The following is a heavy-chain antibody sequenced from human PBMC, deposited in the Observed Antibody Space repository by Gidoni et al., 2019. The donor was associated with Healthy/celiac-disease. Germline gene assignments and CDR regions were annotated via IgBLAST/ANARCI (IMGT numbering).Heavy chain of an antibody. CDR1: GFTFSSYS. J-gene: IGHJ4*02. D-gene: IGHD6-13*01. CDR2: ISSSSSYI. V-gene: IGHV3-21*01. Sequence: EVQLVESGGGLVKPGGSLRLSCAASGFTFSSYSMNWVRQAPGKGLEWVSSISSSSSYIYYADSVKGRFTISRDNAKNSLYLQMNSLRAEDTAVYYCARDKMGEYSSSWFDYWGQGTLVTVSS. CDR3: ARDKMGEYSSSWFDY.